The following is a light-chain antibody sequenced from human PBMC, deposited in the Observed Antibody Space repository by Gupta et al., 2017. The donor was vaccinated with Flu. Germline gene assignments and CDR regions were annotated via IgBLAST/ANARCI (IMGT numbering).Light chain of an antibody. CDR1: NSDVGGYNY. Sequence: QSALTQPPSASGSPGQSVTISCTGTNSDVGGYNYVSWYQQHPGKAPKLLIFEVSKRPSGVPDRFSGSKSGNTASLTVSGRQEDEEADYYCSADAGSDTYVFGTGTKVTVL. V-gene: IGLV2-8*01. J-gene: IGLJ1*01. CDR3: SADAGSDTYV. CDR2: EVS.